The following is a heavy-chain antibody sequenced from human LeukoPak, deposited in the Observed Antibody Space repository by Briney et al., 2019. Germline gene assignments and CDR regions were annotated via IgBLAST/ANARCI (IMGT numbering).Heavy chain of an antibody. J-gene: IGHJ4*02. CDR3: ARQAAVPGEEKFDY. V-gene: IGHV4-34*01. CDR2: INHSGST. Sequence: SETLSLTCGVYVGSFSGYYWSWIRQPPGKGLEWFGEINHSGSTNYNPSLKSRVTISVETSKNQFSLKLNSVTAADTAVYYCARQAAVPGEEKFDYWGKGTLVTVSS. CDR1: VGSFSGYY. D-gene: IGHD6-19*01.